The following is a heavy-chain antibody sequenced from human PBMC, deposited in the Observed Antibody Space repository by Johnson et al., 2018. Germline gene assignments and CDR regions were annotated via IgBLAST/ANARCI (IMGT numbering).Heavy chain of an antibody. V-gene: IGHV4-34*01. CDR1: AGSFRGYY. D-gene: IGHD5-12*01. J-gene: IGHJ6*02. CDR2: INHSGST. CDR3: ARGSGYDYYYNYYSMDV. Sequence: QVQLQQWGAGLLKPSETLSLNCAVYAGSFRGYYWSWIRQPPGKGLEWIGEINHSGSTNYNPSLKSRVPITFDTSKNHFSLKLNSVTAADTAVYYCARGSGYDYYYNYYSMDVWGQGTTVTVSS.